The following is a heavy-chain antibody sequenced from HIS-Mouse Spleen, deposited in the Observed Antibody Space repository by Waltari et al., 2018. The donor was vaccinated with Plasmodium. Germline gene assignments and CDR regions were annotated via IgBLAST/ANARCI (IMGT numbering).Heavy chain of an antibody. Sequence: QVQLVESGGGVVQPGRSLRLSCAASGFTFHSYAMHWVRQAPGKGLEWVAVISYDGSNKYYADSVKGRFTISRDNSKNTLYLQMNSLRAEDTAVYYCARDRRLAFDDWGQGTLVTVSS. CDR2: ISYDGSNK. CDR1: GFTFHSYA. CDR3: ARDRRLAFDD. V-gene: IGHV3-30-3*01. D-gene: IGHD2-15*01. J-gene: IGHJ4*02.